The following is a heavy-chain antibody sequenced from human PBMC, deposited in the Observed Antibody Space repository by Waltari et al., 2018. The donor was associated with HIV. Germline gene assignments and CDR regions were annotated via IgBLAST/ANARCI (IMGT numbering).Heavy chain of an antibody. CDR2: INPHRGCT. D-gene: IGHD5-18*01. J-gene: IGHJ6*02. CDR3: ARDAEVLGYSYRNYYYYYGMDA. Sequence: QVQLVQSGAEVKKVGASVKVSCKASGYTFSDYYIHWVRQAPGQGLGWMGWINPHRGCTTYAQKFQGWVTMTRDTSVSTAYMELSRLRSDDTAVYYCARDAEVLGYSYRNYYYYYGMDAWGQGTTVTVSS. V-gene: IGHV1-2*04. CDR1: GYTFSDYY.